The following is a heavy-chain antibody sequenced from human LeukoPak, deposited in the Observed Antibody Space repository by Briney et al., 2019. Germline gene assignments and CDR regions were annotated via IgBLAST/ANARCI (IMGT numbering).Heavy chain of an antibody. CDR2: IYPGDSDT. Sequence: GESLKISCKGSGYSFTSYWIGWVRQMPGKGLEWMGIIYPGDSDTRYSPSFQGQVTISADKSISTAYLQWSSLRSEDTAVYYCARGGFFLREPPGYWGQGTLVTVSS. D-gene: IGHD3-16*01. V-gene: IGHV5-51*01. CDR1: GYSFTSYW. CDR3: ARGGFFLREPPGY. J-gene: IGHJ4*02.